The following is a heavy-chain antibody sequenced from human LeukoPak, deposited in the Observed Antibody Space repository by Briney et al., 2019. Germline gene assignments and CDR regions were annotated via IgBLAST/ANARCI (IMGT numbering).Heavy chain of an antibody. V-gene: IGHV3-21*01. CDR1: XXTFRXYS. CDR2: ISSSSSYI. D-gene: IGHD3-9*01. CDR3: ARDSDILTGYSYY. Sequence: XXTFRXYSMKWVRQAPGKGVEWVSSISSSSSYIYYADSVKGRFTISRDNAKNSLYLQMNSLRAEDTAVYYCARDSDILTGYSYYWGQGTLVTVSS. J-gene: IGHJ4*02.